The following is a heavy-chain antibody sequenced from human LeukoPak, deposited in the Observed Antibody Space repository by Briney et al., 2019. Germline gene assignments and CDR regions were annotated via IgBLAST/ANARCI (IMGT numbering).Heavy chain of an antibody. Sequence: GGSLRLSCAASGFRFGSHAVHWVRQAPGKGLEWLAQIWYDGSNKYYVDSVKGRFTTSRDNSKNTVYLQMNSLRAEDTAVYFCARDGQQLAPYAMDVWGQGTTVTVSS. D-gene: IGHD6-13*01. J-gene: IGHJ6*02. CDR1: GFRFGSHA. CDR3: ARDGQQLAPYAMDV. V-gene: IGHV3-33*01. CDR2: IWYDGSNK.